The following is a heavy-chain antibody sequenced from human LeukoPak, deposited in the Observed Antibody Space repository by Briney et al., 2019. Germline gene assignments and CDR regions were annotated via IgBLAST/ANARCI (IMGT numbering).Heavy chain of an antibody. V-gene: IGHV3-23*01. CDR2: ISGSGGST. CDR3: AKDGQRWLQSYYFDY. J-gene: IGHJ4*02. Sequence: PGGSLRLSCAASGFTFSSYAMSWVRQAPGKGLEWVSAISGSGGSTYYADSVKGRFTISRDNSKNTLYLQMNSLRAEDTAVYYCAKDGQRWLQSYYFDYWGQGTLVTVSS. D-gene: IGHD5-24*01. CDR1: GFTFSSYA.